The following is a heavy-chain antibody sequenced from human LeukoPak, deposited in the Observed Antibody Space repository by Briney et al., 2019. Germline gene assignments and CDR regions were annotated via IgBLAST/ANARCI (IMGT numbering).Heavy chain of an antibody. D-gene: IGHD5-12*01. CDR2: IYYSGST. Sequence: SETLSLTCTVSGGSISSYYWSWIRQPPGKGLEWIGYIYYSGSTNYNPSLKSRVTISVDTSKNQFSLKLSSVTAADTAVYYCARVNWSGYDFRGAFDIWGQGTMVSVSS. CDR3: ARVNWSGYDFRGAFDI. V-gene: IGHV4-59*01. CDR1: GGSISSYY. J-gene: IGHJ3*02.